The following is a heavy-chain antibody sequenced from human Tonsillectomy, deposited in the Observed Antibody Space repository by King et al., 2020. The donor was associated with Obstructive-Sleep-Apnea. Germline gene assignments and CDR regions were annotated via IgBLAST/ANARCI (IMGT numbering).Heavy chain of an antibody. V-gene: IGHV3-23*04. J-gene: IGHJ4*02. D-gene: IGHD3-10*01. Sequence: VQLVESGGGLVQPGGSLRLSCAASGFTFRSYAMSWVRQAPGKGLEWVSSISGSDGRTYYADSGGGRFSISRDNSKNMMYLQMNSLRVDDTAVYYCASTFLWFGEAVGYWGQGTLVTVSS. CDR2: ISGSDGRT. CDR3: ASTFLWFGEAVGY. CDR1: GFTFRSYA.